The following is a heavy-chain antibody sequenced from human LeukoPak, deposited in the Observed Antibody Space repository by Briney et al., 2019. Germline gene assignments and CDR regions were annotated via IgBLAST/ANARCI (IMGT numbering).Heavy chain of an antibody. CDR1: LDSTASNF. D-gene: IGHD1-14*01. CDR2: IHRSGSP. J-gene: IGHJ4*02. V-gene: IGHV4-4*02. Sequence: SETLSLTCTVSLDSTASNFWSWVRQPPGKGLEWIGEIHRSGSPNYNPSLQSRVTISIDRSRNQIVLELSSVTAADTAVYYCAREILGGFNPGAYWGQGTLVTVSS. CDR3: AREILGGFNPGAY.